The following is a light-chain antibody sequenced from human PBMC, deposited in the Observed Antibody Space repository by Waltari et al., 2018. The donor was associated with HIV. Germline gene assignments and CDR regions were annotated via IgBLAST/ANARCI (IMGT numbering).Light chain of an antibody. CDR1: QDISNY. V-gene: IGKV1-27*01. Sequence: DLQTTQSPSSLSASVGDRVTITCRASQDISNYLAWYQQKPGKVPKVLIYGASSLQLGVPSRFSGSGSGTDFTLTISSLQPEDVATYYCQKYNSAPLTFGGGTKVEIK. J-gene: IGKJ4*01. CDR2: GAS. CDR3: QKYNSAPLT.